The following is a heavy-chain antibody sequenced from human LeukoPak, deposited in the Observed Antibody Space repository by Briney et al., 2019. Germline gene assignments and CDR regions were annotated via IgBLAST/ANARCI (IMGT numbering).Heavy chain of an antibody. CDR2: ISYSGNT. D-gene: IGHD2-15*01. CDR1: GGSISSYY. Sequence: PSETLSLTCTVAGGSISSYYWSWIRQPPGMGLEWIVYISYSGNTNYNPSLKSRVTISVDTSKNQFSLKLSSVTAADTAVYYCATRSTGVAATFDSWVRGALVSVSS. CDR3: ATRSTGVAATFDS. J-gene: IGHJ4*02. V-gene: IGHV4-59*01.